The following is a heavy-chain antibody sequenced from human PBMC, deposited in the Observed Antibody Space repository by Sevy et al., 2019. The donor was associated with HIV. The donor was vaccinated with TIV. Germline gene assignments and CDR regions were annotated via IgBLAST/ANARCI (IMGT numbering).Heavy chain of an antibody. CDR3: VKVMGIAVAGGLDY. CDR1: GFTFSSYA. Sequence: GGSLRLSCSASGFTFSSYAMHWVRQAPGKGLEYVSAISSNGGSTYYADSVKGRSTISRDNSKNTLYLQMSSLRAEDTAVYYCVKVMGIAVAGGLDYWGQGTLVTVSS. J-gene: IGHJ4*02. CDR2: ISSNGGST. D-gene: IGHD6-19*01. V-gene: IGHV3-64D*06.